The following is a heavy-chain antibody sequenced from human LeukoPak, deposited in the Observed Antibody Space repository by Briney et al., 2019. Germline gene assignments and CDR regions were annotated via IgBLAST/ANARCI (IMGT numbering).Heavy chain of an antibody. CDR3: ARTYNSSGWFQYYYYYGMDV. CDR2: MNPNSGNT. CDR1: GYTFTSHD. Sequence: ASVKVSCRASGYTFTSHDINWVRQATGQGLEWMGWMNPNSGNTGYAQKFQGRVTMTRNTSISTAYMELSSLKSEDTAVYYCARTYNSSGWFQYYYYYGMDVWGQGTTVTVSS. J-gene: IGHJ6*02. D-gene: IGHD6-19*01. V-gene: IGHV1-8*01.